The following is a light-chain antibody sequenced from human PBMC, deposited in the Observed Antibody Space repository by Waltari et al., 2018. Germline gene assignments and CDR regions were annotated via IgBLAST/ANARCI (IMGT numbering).Light chain of an antibody. V-gene: IGLV2-14*03. CDR2: DVS. J-gene: IGLJ3*02. Sequence: QSALTQPASVSGSPGQSITMSCTGTSSDIGTSNYVSWYQQHPGKATKLMSYDVSNRRSGVSTRYSGSRSGITASLTIAGVRAEDEADYYGSSYSDSSTLVVFGGGTKLTVL. CDR3: SSYSDSSTLVV. CDR1: SSDIGTSNY.